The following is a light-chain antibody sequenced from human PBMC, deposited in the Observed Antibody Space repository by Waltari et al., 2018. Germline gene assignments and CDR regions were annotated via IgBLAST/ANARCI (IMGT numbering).Light chain of an antibody. CDR1: SSTLGPGYD. Sequence: QSVLTQPPSVSGAPGQRGTIPCTGRSSTLGPGYDVHWYRPLPGTAPKLLIYPNTNRPSGVPDRFSGSKSGTSASLAITGLQAEDETDYYCLCYDSSLSGWVFGGGTKLTVL. CDR3: LCYDSSLSGWV. V-gene: IGLV1-40*01. CDR2: PNT. J-gene: IGLJ3*02.